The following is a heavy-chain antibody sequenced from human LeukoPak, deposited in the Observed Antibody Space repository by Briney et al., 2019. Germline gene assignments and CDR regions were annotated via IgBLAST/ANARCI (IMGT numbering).Heavy chain of an antibody. J-gene: IGHJ3*01. V-gene: IGHV4-4*02. Sequence: SWVRQAPGKGLEWIGEIYHSGSTNYNPSLKSRVTISVDKSKNQFSLKLSSVTAADTAVYYCARLYAEGPADVWGQGTLVTVSS. D-gene: IGHD2/OR15-2a*01. CDR2: IYHSGST. CDR3: ARLYAEGPADV.